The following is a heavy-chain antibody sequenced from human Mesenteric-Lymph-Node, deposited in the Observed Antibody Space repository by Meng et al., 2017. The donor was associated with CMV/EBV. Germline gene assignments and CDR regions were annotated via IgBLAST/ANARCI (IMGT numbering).Heavy chain of an antibody. J-gene: IGHJ5*02. CDR1: FSSYG. V-gene: IGHV3-30*02. Sequence: FSSYGMDWVRQAPGKGLEWVAFIRYDGSNKYYADSVKGRFTISRDNSKNTLYLQMNSLRAEDTAVYYCAKDLHPTIFGVVMNNWFDPWGQGTLVTVSS. CDR3: AKDLHPTIFGVVMNNWFDP. CDR2: IRYDGSNK. D-gene: IGHD3-3*01.